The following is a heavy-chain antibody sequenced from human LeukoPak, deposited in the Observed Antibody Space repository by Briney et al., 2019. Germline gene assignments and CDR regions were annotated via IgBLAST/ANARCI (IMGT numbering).Heavy chain of an antibody. D-gene: IGHD5-18*01. CDR1: GFTFSSYW. CDR3: ARVGGYSYGYVFDY. Sequence: PGGSLRLSCAASGFTFSSYWMSWVRQAPGKGLEWVANIKQDGSEKYYVDSVKGRFTISRDNAKNSLYLQKNSLRAEDTAVYYCARVGGYSYGYVFDYWGQGTLVTVSS. CDR2: IKQDGSEK. V-gene: IGHV3-7*01. J-gene: IGHJ4*02.